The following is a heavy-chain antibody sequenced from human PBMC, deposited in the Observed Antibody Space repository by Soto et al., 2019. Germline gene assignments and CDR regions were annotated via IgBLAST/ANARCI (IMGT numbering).Heavy chain of an antibody. J-gene: IGHJ4*02. CDR1: GGSFSGYY. CDR2: IHHSGST. V-gene: IGHV4-34*01. D-gene: IGHD3-10*01. CDR3: ASGTYGSGSYSTRVDY. Sequence: QVQLQQWGAGLLKPSETLSLTCAVYGGSFSGYYWSWIRQPPGKGLEWIGEIHHSGSTNYNPSLKSRVTISVDTSKNQFSLKLGSVTAAATAVDYCASGTYGSGSYSTRVDYWGQGTLVTVSS.